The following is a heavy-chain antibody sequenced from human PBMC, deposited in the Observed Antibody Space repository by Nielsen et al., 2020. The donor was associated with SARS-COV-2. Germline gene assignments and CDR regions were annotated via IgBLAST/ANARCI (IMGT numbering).Heavy chain of an antibody. CDR2: INSDGSST. J-gene: IGHJ1*01. V-gene: IGHV3-74*01. D-gene: IGHD2-15*01. CDR3: ARGSAPRYFQH. CDR1: GFTFSSYW. Sequence: GESLKISCAASGFTFSSYWMHWVRQAPGKGLVWVSRINSDGSSTSYADSVKGRFTISRDNSKNTLYLQMNGLRAEDTAVYYCARGSAPRYFQHWGQGTLVTVSS.